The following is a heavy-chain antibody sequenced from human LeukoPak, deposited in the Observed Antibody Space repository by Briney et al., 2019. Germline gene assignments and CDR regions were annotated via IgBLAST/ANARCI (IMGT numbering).Heavy chain of an antibody. Sequence: GGSLRLSCAASGFTFSSYSMNWVRQAPGKGLEWVSSISSSSSYIYHADSVKGRFTISRDNAKNSLYLQMNSLRAEDTAVYYCATVLVTAMGQVNYWGQGTLVTVSS. V-gene: IGHV3-21*01. J-gene: IGHJ4*02. CDR2: ISSSSSYI. CDR3: ATVLVTAMGQVNY. D-gene: IGHD2-21*02. CDR1: GFTFSSYS.